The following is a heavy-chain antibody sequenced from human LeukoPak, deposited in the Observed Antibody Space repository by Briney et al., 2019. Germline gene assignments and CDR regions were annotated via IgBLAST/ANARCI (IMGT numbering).Heavy chain of an antibody. Sequence: ASVKVSCKASGHTFTGYYMHWVRQAPAQGLEWVGWINLKSCDTNYPHKFQGRVTMTRDTSLSTAYMELSRLRSDDTAVYYCARVVYDILTGHRHPGYFDYWGQGTLVTVSS. D-gene: IGHD3-9*01. CDR1: GHTFTGYY. J-gene: IGHJ4*02. CDR3: ARVVYDILTGHRHPGYFDY. V-gene: IGHV1-2*02. CDR2: INLKSCDT.